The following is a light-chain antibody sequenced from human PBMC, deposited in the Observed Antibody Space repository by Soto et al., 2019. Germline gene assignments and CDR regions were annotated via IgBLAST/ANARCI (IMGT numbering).Light chain of an antibody. Sequence: DIQMTQSPSTLSASVGDRVTIICRASQSISSWLAWYKQKPGKAPKLLIYDASILESGVPSRFSGIGSGTEFTLHISSLQPDDFAPYYCQQYNSYLYSFGQATKLEIK. V-gene: IGKV1-5*02. CDR3: QQYNSYLYS. CDR2: DAS. J-gene: IGKJ2*01. CDR1: QSISSW.